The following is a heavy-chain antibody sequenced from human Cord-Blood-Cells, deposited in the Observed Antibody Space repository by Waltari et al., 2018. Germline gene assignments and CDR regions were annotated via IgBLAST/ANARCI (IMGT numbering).Heavy chain of an antibody. CDR1: GYSISSGYY. V-gene: IGHV4-38-2*01. CDR2: IYHSGST. D-gene: IGHD6-13*01. Sequence: TCAVSGYSISSGYYWGWIRQPPGKGLEWIGSIYHSGSTYYNPSLKSRVTISVDTSKNQFSLKLSSVTAADTAVYYCARGVESSSWPYYFDYWGQGTLVTVSS. J-gene: IGHJ4*02. CDR3: ARGVESSSWPYYFDY.